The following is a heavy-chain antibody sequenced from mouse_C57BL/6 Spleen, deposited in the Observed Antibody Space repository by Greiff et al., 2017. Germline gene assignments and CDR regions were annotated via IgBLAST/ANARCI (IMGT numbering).Heavy chain of an antibody. D-gene: IGHD1-1*02. CDR2: IHTNSGST. CDR1: GYTFTSYW. Sequence: QVQLQQPGAELVKPGASVKLSCKASGYTFTSYWMHWVKQRPGQGLEWIGMIHTNSGSTNYNEKFKSKATLTVDKSSSTAYMQLSSLTSEDSAVYYCAPYGYYAMDYWGQGTSVTVSS. CDR3: APYGYYAMDY. V-gene: IGHV1-64*01. J-gene: IGHJ4*01.